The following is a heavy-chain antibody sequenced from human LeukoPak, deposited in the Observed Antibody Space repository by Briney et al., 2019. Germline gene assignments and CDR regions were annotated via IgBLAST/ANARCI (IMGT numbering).Heavy chain of an antibody. CDR3: AYYDSSGYPHPDY. D-gene: IGHD3-22*01. V-gene: IGHV1-2*02. CDR1: GYTFTGYY. J-gene: IGHJ4*02. Sequence: ASVKVSCKASGYTFTGYYMHWVRQAPGQGLEWMGWINPNSGGTNYAQKFQGRVTMTRDTSISTAYMELSRLRSDDTAVYYCAYYDSSGYPHPDYWGQGTLVTVSS. CDR2: INPNSGGT.